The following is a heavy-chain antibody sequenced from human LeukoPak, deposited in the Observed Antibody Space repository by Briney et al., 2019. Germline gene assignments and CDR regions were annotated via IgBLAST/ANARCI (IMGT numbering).Heavy chain of an antibody. CDR2: ISAYNGNT. D-gene: IGHD2-15*01. J-gene: IGHJ6*03. CDR3: ARRIAYCSGGSCYSAPYYYYYMDV. CDR1: GYTFTIYG. Sequence: GASVKVSCKASGYTFTIYGISWVRQAPGQGLEWMGWISAYNGNTNYAQKLQGRVTMTTDTSTSTAYMELRSLRSDDTAVYYCARRIAYCSGGSCYSAPYYYYYMDVWGKGTTVTVSS. V-gene: IGHV1-18*01.